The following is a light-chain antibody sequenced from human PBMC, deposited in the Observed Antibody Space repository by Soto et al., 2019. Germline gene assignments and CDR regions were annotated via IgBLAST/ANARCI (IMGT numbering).Light chain of an antibody. CDR3: QQRSDWPRT. CDR1: QSVNSY. V-gene: IGKV3-11*01. Sequence: EIVLTQSPGILSLSPGERATLSCRASQSVNSYLAWYQQKPGQAPRLLIYDTSSRATGIPARFSGSGSGTDFTLTISSLEPDDFAVYYCQQRSDWPRTFGQGTKVDIK. J-gene: IGKJ1*01. CDR2: DTS.